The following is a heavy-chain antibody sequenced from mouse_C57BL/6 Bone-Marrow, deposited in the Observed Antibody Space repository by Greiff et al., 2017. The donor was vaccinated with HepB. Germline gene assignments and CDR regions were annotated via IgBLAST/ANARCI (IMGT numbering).Heavy chain of an antibody. Sequence: EVKLMESGGGLVKPGGSLKLSCAASGFTFSSYTMSWVRQTPEKRLEWVATISGGGGNTYYPDSVKGRLTISRDNAKNTLYLQMSSLRSEDTALYYCARRDYGSSSYAMDYWGQGTSVTVSS. D-gene: IGHD1-1*01. J-gene: IGHJ4*01. CDR3: ARRDYGSSSYAMDY. CDR1: GFTFSSYT. V-gene: IGHV5-9*01. CDR2: ISGGGGNT.